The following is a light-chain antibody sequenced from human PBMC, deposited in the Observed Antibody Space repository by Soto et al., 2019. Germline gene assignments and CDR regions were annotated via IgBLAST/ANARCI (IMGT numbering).Light chain of an antibody. CDR1: QSVSSSY. CDR3: QQYGSSSIT. V-gene: IGKV3-20*01. Sequence: EMVLNLGGRTLSLTPGERATLSCRASQSVSSSYLAWYKQKPGQAPRLLIYAASIRATDIPDRFSGSGSGTDFTLTISRLEPEDFAVFYCQQYGSSSITFGQGTRLEIK. CDR2: AAS. J-gene: IGKJ5*01.